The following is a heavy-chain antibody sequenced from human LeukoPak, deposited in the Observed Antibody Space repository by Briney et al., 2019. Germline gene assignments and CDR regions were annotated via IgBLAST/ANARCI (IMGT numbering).Heavy chain of an antibody. CDR1: GFSFSSYV. CDR2: ISNSGGTT. CDR3: AKNVAVSNTIGMDV. J-gene: IGHJ6*02. Sequence: PGGSPRLSCGASGFSFSSYVMRWVRQAPGKGLEWVSGISNSGGTTRYADSVKGRFTISRDNSKNTLYLQMNSLRAEDSAVYYCAKNVAVSNTIGMDVWGQGTTVTVSS. D-gene: IGHD2-21*01. V-gene: IGHV3-23*01.